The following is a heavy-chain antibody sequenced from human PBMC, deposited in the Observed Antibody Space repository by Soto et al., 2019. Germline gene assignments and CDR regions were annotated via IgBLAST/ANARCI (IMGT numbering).Heavy chain of an antibody. V-gene: IGHV4-59*08. CDR3: ARRSDFWSGYSDYFDY. CDR1: GGSISSYY. D-gene: IGHD3-3*01. CDR2: IYYSGST. J-gene: IGHJ4*02. Sequence: SLTCTVSGGSISSYYWSWIRQPPGKGLEWIGYIYYSGSTNYNPSLKSRVTISVDTSKNQFSLKLSSVTAADTAVYYCARRSDFWSGYSDYFDYLGQGTLVTISS.